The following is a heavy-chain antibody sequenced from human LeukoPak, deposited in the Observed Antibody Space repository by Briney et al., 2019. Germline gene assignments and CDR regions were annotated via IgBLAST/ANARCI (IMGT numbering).Heavy chain of an antibody. J-gene: IGHJ4*02. Sequence: ASVKVSCKASGYTFTGYYMHWVRQAPGQGLEWMGWISAYNGNTNYAQKLQGRVTMTTDTSTSTAYMELRSLRSDDTAVYYCARYRRYYGSGSYYNVEPFDYWGQGTLVTVSS. CDR3: ARYRRYYGSGSYYNVEPFDY. CDR2: ISAYNGNT. CDR1: GYTFTGYY. D-gene: IGHD3-10*01. V-gene: IGHV1-18*04.